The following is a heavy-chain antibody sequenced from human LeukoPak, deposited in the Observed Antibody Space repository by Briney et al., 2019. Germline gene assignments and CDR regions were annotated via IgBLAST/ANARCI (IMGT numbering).Heavy chain of an antibody. V-gene: IGHV3-23*01. CDR2: IIGSGSGGTI. J-gene: IGHJ5*02. D-gene: IGHD1-26*01. CDR1: GFTFSNYA. CDR3: AKDSGIYYGWFDP. Sequence: GGSLRLSCAASGFTFSNYAMSWVRQAPGRGLEWVSAIIGSGSGGTIYYADSVKGRFTISRDNSKNTLYLQMNSLRAEDTAVYFCAKDSGIYYGWFDPWGQGTLVTVSS.